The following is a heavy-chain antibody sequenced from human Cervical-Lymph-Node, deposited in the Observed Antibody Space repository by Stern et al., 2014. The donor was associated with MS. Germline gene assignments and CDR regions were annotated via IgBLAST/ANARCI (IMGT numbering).Heavy chain of an antibody. V-gene: IGHV4-4*02. CDR2: IYHSGST. CDR1: GDSISSSNW. Sequence: QVQLQESGPGLVKPSGTLSLTCAVSGDSISSSNWWNWVRQAPGKGLEWIGEIYHSGSTNYNPSLKSRVTMSVDKAKHQFSLKLSSVTAADTAVYYCARNKGEGVTGPFDPWGQGTLVTVSS. CDR3: ARNKGEGVTGPFDP. J-gene: IGHJ5*02. D-gene: IGHD2-8*02.